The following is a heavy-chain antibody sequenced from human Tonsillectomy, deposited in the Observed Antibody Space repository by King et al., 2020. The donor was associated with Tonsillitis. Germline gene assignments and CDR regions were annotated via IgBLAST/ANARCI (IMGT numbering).Heavy chain of an antibody. J-gene: IGHJ4*02. Sequence: QLVQSGGGVVQPGRSLRLSCAASGFTFSNFAMHWVRQAPVKGLEWVAVISYDGSNKFYADSVKGRFTISRDNSKNTLWLQMNSLRAEDTAVYYCARARGYSYGFDFWGQGTLVTVSS. CDR2: ISYDGSNK. CDR3: ARARGYSYGFDF. D-gene: IGHD5-18*01. V-gene: IGHV3-30*01. CDR1: GFTFSNFA.